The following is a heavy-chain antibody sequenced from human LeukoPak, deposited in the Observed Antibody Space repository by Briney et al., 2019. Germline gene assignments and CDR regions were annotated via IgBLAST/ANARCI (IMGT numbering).Heavy chain of an antibody. D-gene: IGHD2-2*01. CDR2: IYTSGST. J-gene: IGHJ5*02. CDR3: ARDVGYCSSTSCYNWFDP. V-gene: IGHV4-4*07. Sequence: SETLSLTCTVSGGSISSYYWSWIRQPAGKGLEWIGRIYTSGSTNYNPSLKSRVTMSVGTSKNQFSLKLSSVTAADTAVYYCARDVGYCSSTSCYNWFDPWGQGTLVTVSS. CDR1: GGSISSYY.